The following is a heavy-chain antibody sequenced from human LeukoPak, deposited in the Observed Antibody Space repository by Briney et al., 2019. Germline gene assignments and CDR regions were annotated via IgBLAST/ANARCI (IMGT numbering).Heavy chain of an antibody. Sequence: SVKVSCKASGGTFSSYAISWVRQAPGQGLEWMGGIIPIFGTVNYAQKFQGRVTITADKSTSTAYMELSSLRSDDTAVYYCTRGRFSSGWNLLGYWGQGSLVIVSS. V-gene: IGHV1-69*06. CDR1: GGTFSSYA. J-gene: IGHJ4*02. D-gene: IGHD6-19*01. CDR3: TRGRFSSGWNLLGY. CDR2: IIPIFGTV.